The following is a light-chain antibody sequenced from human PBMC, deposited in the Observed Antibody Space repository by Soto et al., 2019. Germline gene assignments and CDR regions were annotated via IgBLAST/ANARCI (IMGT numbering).Light chain of an antibody. Sequence: DIQLTQSPSTLSASVGDRVTITCRASQSISNWLAWYQQKPGKAPKLLISGASSLESGVPSRFSGSGSGTEFTLTISSLQPDVFATYYCQQYDRYSYTFGQGTKLEIK. J-gene: IGKJ2*01. CDR3: QQYDRYSYT. CDR2: GAS. V-gene: IGKV1-5*01. CDR1: QSISNW.